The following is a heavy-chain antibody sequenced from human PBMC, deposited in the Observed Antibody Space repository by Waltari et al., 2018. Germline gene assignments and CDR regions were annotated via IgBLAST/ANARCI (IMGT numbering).Heavy chain of an antibody. CDR2: MNPNSGNT. V-gene: IGHV1-8*01. J-gene: IGHJ4*02. D-gene: IGHD5-12*01. Sequence: QVQLVQSGAEVKKPGASVKVSCKASGYTFTSYDINWVRQATGQGLEWLGWMNPNSGNTGYAQKFQGRVTMTRNTSKSTAYMELSSLGSEDTAGYYWARLAYSGYEGFDYWGQGTLGTFSS. CDR3: ARLAYSGYEGFDY. CDR1: GYTFTSYD.